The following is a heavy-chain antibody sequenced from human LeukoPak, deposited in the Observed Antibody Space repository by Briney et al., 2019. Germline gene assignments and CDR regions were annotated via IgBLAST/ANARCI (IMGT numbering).Heavy chain of an antibody. D-gene: IGHD2-2*01. CDR1: GGSISSGSYY. CDR2: IYTSGST. Sequence: SETLSLTCTVSGGSISSGSYYWSWIRQPAGKGLEWIGRIYTSGSTNYNPSLKSRVTISVDTSKNQFSLKLSSVTAADTAVYYCARVPAYCSGTSCYSRYYYYYYMDVWGKGTTVTVSS. CDR3: ARVPAYCSGTSCYSRYYYYYYMDV. J-gene: IGHJ6*03. V-gene: IGHV4-61*02.